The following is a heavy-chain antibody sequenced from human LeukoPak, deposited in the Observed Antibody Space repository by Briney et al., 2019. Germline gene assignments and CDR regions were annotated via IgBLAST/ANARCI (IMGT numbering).Heavy chain of an antibody. CDR2: INPNSGGT. D-gene: IGHD1-7*01. V-gene: IGHV1-2*02. CDR1: GYTFTGYY. J-gene: IGHJ5*02. CDR3: ARDLLLTGTTSGNWFDP. Sequence: ASVKVSCKASGYTFTGYYMHWVRQAPGQGLEWMGWINPNSGGTNYAQKFQGRVTMTRDTSISTAYMELSRLRSDDTAVYYCARDLLLTGTTSGNWFDPWGRGTLVTVSS.